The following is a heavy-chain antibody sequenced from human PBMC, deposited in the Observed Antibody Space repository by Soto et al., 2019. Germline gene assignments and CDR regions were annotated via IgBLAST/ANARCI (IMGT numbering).Heavy chain of an antibody. CDR3: AAEPSLVVPLGYYGMDV. V-gene: IGHV1-58*01. CDR2: IVVGSGNT. CDR1: GFTFTSSA. J-gene: IGHJ6*02. Sequence: SVKVSCKASGFTFTSSAVQWVRQARGQRLEWIGWIVVGSGNTDYAQKFQERVTITRDMSTSTAYMELSSLRSEDTAVYYCAAEPSLVVPLGYYGMDVWGQGTTVTVSS. D-gene: IGHD3-22*01.